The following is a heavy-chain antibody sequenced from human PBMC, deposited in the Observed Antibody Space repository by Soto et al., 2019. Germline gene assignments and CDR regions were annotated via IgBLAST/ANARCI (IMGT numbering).Heavy chain of an antibody. J-gene: IGHJ3*02. CDR3: ARDSARMSTYAFDI. Sequence: QVQLVESGGGVVQPGRSLRLSCAASGFIFSSYAMHWVRQAPGKGLEWVAVISYDGNNKYYADSEKGRFTFSRDNSKNTLYLQMNSLRPEDTAVYYCARDSARMSTYAFDIWGQGTMVTVSS. CDR1: GFIFSSYA. CDR2: ISYDGNNK. D-gene: IGHD1-26*01. V-gene: IGHV3-30-3*01.